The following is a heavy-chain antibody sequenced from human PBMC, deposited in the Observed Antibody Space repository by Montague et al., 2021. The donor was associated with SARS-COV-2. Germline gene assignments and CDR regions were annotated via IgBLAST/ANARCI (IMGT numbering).Heavy chain of an antibody. CDR3: ARDAYYFGPGRENRGAFDP. J-gene: IGHJ5*02. CDR1: GDSITPYGDSIGGYF. Sequence: SETLSLTCSVSGDSITPYGDSIGGYFWSWIRQPAGKGLEWIGRIYANGHFDYNPSLNSRVSVSMDPSKQEFSMRLISVTAADTAVYYCARDAYYFGPGRENRGAFDPWGQGILVTVSS. D-gene: IGHD2/OR15-2a*01. V-gene: IGHV4-4*07. CDR2: IYANGHF.